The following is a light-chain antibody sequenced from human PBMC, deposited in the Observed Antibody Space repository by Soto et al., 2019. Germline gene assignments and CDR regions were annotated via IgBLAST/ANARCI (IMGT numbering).Light chain of an antibody. V-gene: IGKV3-15*01. J-gene: IGKJ1*01. CDR2: GAS. CDR3: QQYNNWWT. CDR1: QSVSSS. Sequence: EIVMTQSPATLSVSPGERATLSCRASQSVSSSLAWYQQKPGQAPRLLIYGASTRATGIPDRFSGSGSETEFTLTISSLQSEDSAVYYCQQYNNWWTFGQGTKVEIE.